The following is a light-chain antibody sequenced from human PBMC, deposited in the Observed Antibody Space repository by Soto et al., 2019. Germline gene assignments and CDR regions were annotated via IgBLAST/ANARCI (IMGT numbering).Light chain of an antibody. CDR2: DAS. V-gene: IGKV3-11*01. Sequence: EFVLTQSPATLSLSPLERSTLSFRASQSVSSYLAWYQQKPGQAPRLLIYDASNRATGIPARFSGTGSGTDFTLTINNLEPEDFAVYYCQVRTNWSIAFGRGTRLEI. J-gene: IGKJ5*01. CDR1: QSVSSY. CDR3: QVRTNWSIA.